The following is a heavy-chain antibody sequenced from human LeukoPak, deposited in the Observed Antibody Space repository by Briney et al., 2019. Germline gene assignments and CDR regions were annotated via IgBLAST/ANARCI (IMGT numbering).Heavy chain of an antibody. J-gene: IGHJ5*02. CDR3: ARAVEQQLVRGLDWFDP. Sequence: ASVKVSCKASGYTFTSYGISWVRQAPGQGLEWMGWISAYNGNTNYAQKLQGRVTMTTDTSTSTAYMELRSLRSDDTAVYYCARAVEQQLVRGLDWFDPWGQGTLVTVSS. V-gene: IGHV1-18*01. CDR2: ISAYNGNT. D-gene: IGHD6-13*01. CDR1: GYTFTSYG.